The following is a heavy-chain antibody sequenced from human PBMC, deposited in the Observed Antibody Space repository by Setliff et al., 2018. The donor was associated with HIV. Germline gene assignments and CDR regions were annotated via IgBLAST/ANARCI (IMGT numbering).Heavy chain of an antibody. Sequence: ASVKVSCKAFGYTFSTNAIHWVRQAPGQRLEWMGYINAGDDNTRYSEKFQGRFTISRDNAKSTLYLQMNNLRAEDTALYYCATDVAGKYDYWGQGTLVTVSS. J-gene: IGHJ4*02. CDR3: ATDVAGKYDY. V-gene: IGHV1-3*01. CDR2: INAGDDNT. CDR1: GYTFSTNA. D-gene: IGHD2-15*01.